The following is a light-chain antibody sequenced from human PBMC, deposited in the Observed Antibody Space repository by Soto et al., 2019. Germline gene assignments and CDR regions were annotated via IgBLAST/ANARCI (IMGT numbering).Light chain of an antibody. J-gene: IGKJ1*01. CDR1: QSISSL. Sequence: DIQMTQSPSTLSASVGDRVTITCRASQSISSLLAWYQQKPGKAPKVLIYKAFSLESGVQSRFSGSASGTEVTLTISSLQTDDFASYYCQQYNSYPWTFGEGTKVEIK. CDR3: QQYNSYPWT. CDR2: KAF. V-gene: IGKV1-5*03.